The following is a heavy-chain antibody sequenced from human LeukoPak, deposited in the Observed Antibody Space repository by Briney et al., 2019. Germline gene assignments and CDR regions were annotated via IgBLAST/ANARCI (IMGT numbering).Heavy chain of an antibody. J-gene: IGHJ4*02. CDR3: ARHELETTRTAGSPFDY. CDR2: IYYSGNT. D-gene: IGHD1-1*01. Sequence: PSETLSLTCSVSGGSISRSTYYWAWIRQPPGKGLEWIGSIYYSGNTYYNPSLKSRVTISVDTSKNQFSLNLSSVTASDTAVNSCARHELETTRTAGSPFDYWGQGTLVTVSS. V-gene: IGHV4-39*01. CDR1: GGSISRSTYY.